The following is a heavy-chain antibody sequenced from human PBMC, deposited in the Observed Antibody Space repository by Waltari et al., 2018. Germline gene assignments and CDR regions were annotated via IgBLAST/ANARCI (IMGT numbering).Heavy chain of an antibody. CDR2: INAGNGNT. V-gene: IGHV1-3*01. J-gene: IGHJ4*02. D-gene: IGHD3-3*01. CDR3: ARSARDFWSGYYALDY. CDR1: GYTFTSYA. Sequence: QVQLVQSGAEVKKPGASVKVSCKASGYTFTSYAMHWVRQAPGQRLEWMGWINAGNGNTKYSQKFQGRVTSTRDTSASTAYMELSSLRSEDTAVYYCARSARDFWSGYYALDYWGQGTLVTVSS.